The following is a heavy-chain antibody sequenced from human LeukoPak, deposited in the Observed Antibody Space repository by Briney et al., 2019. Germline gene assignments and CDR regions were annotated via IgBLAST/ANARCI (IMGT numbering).Heavy chain of an antibody. CDR1: GFTFSNYG. V-gene: IGHV3-30*02. Sequence: PGGSLRLSCAASGFTFSNYGMHWVRQAPGKGLEWVAFIRYDGSNKYYADSVKGRFTISRDNSKNTLYLQMNSLRAEDTAVYYCAKAGHDFWSGYSDYWGQGTLVTVSS. CDR3: AKAGHDFWSGYSDY. D-gene: IGHD3-3*01. J-gene: IGHJ4*02. CDR2: IRYDGSNK.